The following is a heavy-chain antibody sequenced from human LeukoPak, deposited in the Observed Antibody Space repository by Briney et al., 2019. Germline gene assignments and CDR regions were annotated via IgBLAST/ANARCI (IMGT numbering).Heavy chain of an antibody. V-gene: IGHV3-30-3*01. J-gene: IGHJ4*02. CDR1: GFTFSSYA. CDR2: ISYDGSNK. Sequence: GGSLRLSCAASGFTFSSYAMRWVRQAPGKGLEWVAVISYDGSNKYYADSVKGRFTISRDNSKNTLYLQMNSLRAEDTAVYYCARASSSSWYAVGLLNYFDYWGQGTLVTVSS. CDR3: ARASSSSWYAVGLLNYFDY. D-gene: IGHD6-13*01.